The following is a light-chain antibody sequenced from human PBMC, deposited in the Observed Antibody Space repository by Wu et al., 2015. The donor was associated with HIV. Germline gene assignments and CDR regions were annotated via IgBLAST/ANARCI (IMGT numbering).Light chain of an antibody. CDR1: QSVGTY. CDR2: DAS. J-gene: IGKJ2*03. CDR3: QQYGSSLPYS. Sequence: EIVLTQSPATLSLSPGEKATLSCRTSQSVGTYLAWYQHKPGQAPRLLIYDASNRATGIPARFSGSGSGTDFTLTISSLEPEDFAVYYCQQYGSSLPYSFGQGTKAGDQT. V-gene: IGKV3-11*01.